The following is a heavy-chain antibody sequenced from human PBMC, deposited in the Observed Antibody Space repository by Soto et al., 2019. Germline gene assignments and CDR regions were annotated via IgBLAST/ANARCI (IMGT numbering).Heavy chain of an antibody. V-gene: IGHV4-4*07. J-gene: IGHJ4*02. CDR2: IYTSGST. D-gene: IGHD2-2*01. CDR1: DGYIIDHG. Sequence: SVPLSHSCTVSDGYIIDHGVSWLRQTKGKGLEWIGRIYTSGSTNYNPSLKSRVTMSVDTSKNQFSLKLSSVTAADTAVYYCARACSSNSCYDVFDYWGQGTLVTLSS. CDR3: ARACSSNSCYDVFDY.